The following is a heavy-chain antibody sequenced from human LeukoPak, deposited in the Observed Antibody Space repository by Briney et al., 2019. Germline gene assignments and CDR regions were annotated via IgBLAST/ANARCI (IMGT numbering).Heavy chain of an antibody. J-gene: IGHJ6*02. CDR3: ARVGGTNYYYYGMDV. CDR2: IYYSGST. D-gene: IGHD1-26*01. V-gene: IGHV4-59*01. Sequence: SETLSLTCTVSGGPISNYYWSWIRQPPGKGLEWIGYIYYSGSTNYNPSLKSRVTISVDTSKNQFSLKLSSVTAADTAVYYCARVGGTNYYYYGMDVWGQGTTVTVSS. CDR1: GGPISNYY.